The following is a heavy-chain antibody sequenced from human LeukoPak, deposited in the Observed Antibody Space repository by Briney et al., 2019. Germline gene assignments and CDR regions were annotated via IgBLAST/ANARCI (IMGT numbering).Heavy chain of an antibody. CDR3: ARVAITMVRGVIIPDAFDI. D-gene: IGHD3-10*01. Sequence: GGSLRLSCAASGFTFSDYYMSWIRQAPGKGLEWVSYISSSGSTIYYADSVKGRFTISRDNAKNSLYLQMNSLRAEDTAVYYCARVAITMVRGVIIPDAFDIWGQGTMVTVSS. V-gene: IGHV3-11*01. J-gene: IGHJ3*02. CDR2: ISSSGSTI. CDR1: GFTFSDYY.